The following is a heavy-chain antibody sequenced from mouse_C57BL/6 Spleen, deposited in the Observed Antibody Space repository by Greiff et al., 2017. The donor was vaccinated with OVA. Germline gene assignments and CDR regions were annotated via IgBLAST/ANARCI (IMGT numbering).Heavy chain of an antibody. CDR2: IDPSDSYT. D-gene: IGHD3-2*02. CDR1: GYTFTSYW. Sequence: QVQLQQPGAELVMPGASVKLSCKASGYTFTSYWMHWVKQRPGQGLEWIGEIDPSDSYTNYNQKFKGKSTLTVDKSSSTAYMQISSLTSEDSAVYYCARDSSGYGFAYWGQGTLVTVSA. V-gene: IGHV1-69*01. CDR3: ARDSSGYGFAY. J-gene: IGHJ3*01.